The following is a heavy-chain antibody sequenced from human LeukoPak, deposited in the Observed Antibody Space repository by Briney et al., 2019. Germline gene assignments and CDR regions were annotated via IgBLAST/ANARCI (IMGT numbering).Heavy chain of an antibody. CDR3: ARPYYDSSGYKD. CDR1: GFTFSSYG. CDR2: IYSGGST. Sequence: GGSLRLSCAASGFTFSSYGMSWVRQAPGKGLEWVSVIYSGGSTYYADSVKGRFTISRDNSKNTLYLQMNSLRAEDTAVYYCARPYYDSSGYKDWGQGTLVTVSS. J-gene: IGHJ4*02. V-gene: IGHV3-53*01. D-gene: IGHD3-22*01.